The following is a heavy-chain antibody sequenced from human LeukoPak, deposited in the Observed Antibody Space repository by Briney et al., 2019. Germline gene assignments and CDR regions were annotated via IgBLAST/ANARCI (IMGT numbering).Heavy chain of an antibody. J-gene: IGHJ4*02. D-gene: IGHD6-19*01. V-gene: IGHV3-30*18. CDR2: ISYDGSNK. Sequence: GRSLRLSCAASGFTFSSYGMHWVRPAPGKGLEWVAVISYDGSNKYYADSVKGRFTISRDNSKNTLYLQMNSLRAEDTAVYYCAKDSPVSGWSFDYWGQGTLVTVSS. CDR1: GFTFSSYG. CDR3: AKDSPVSGWSFDY.